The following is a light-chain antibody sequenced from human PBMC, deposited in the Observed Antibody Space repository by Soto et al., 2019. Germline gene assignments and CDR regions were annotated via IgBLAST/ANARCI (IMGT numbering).Light chain of an antibody. Sequence: EIVMTQSPATLSVSPGERATLSCRASQSVSSNLAWYQQKSGQAPRLLIYGASTRETGIPARFSGSGSGTEFTLTISSLQSEDFAVYYCQQYNNWPPWTFGQGTKVDI. CDR3: QQYNNWPPWT. V-gene: IGKV3-15*01. J-gene: IGKJ1*01. CDR1: QSVSSN. CDR2: GAS.